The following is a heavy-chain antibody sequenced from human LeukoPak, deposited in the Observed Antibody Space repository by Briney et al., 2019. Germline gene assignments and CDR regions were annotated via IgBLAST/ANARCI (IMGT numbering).Heavy chain of an antibody. J-gene: IGHJ4*02. Sequence: ASVKVSCQASGYTFTNYGISWVRQAPGQGLEWMGWINNYNGKTNYSQKFQDRVTMTTDTSTSTAHMELRSLRYDDTAVYYCMRVPELPEYWGQGTLVTVSS. CDR3: MRVPELPEY. CDR2: INNYNGKT. D-gene: IGHD1-1*01. V-gene: IGHV1-18*01. CDR1: GYTFTNYG.